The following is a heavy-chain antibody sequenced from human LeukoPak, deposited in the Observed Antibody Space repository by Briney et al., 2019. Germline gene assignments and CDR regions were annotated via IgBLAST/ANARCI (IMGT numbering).Heavy chain of an antibody. CDR3: ARRLSRTGRNWFDP. CDR1: GYTFTSYD. V-gene: IGHV1-8*01. J-gene: IGHJ5*02. Sequence: ASVKVSCKASGYTFTSYDINWVRQATGQGLEWMGWMNPNSGNTGYAQKFQGRVTMTRNTSISTAYMELSSLRSEDTAVYYCARRLSRTGRNWFDPWGQGTLVTVSS. D-gene: IGHD3-9*01. CDR2: MNPNSGNT.